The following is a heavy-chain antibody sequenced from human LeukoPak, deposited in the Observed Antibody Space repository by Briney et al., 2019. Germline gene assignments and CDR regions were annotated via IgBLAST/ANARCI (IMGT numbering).Heavy chain of an antibody. CDR2: INPNSGGT. CDR1: GYTFTGYY. D-gene: IGHD6-13*01. J-gene: IGHJ4*02. Sequence: ASVKVSCKASGYTFTGYYMHGVRQAPGQGLEGMGWINPNSGGTNYAQKFQGRVTITRDTSISTAYMELIVLRSDHSAVYYCARGLFRAAAGLNPNFHYWGQGTLVTVSS. CDR3: ARGLFRAAAGLNPNFHY. V-gene: IGHV1-2*02.